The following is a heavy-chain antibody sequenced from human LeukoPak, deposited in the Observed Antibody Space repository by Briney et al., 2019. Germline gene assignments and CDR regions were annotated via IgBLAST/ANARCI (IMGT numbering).Heavy chain of an antibody. J-gene: IGHJ4*02. D-gene: IGHD2-2*01. V-gene: IGHV4-34*01. CDR2: INHSGST. CDR3: AGSSSTSRDGLGY. Sequence: SETLSLTCAVYGGSFSGYYWSWMRQPPGKGLEWIGEINHSGSTNYNPSLKSRVTISVDTSKNQFSLKLSSVTAADTAVYYCAGSSSTSRDGLGYWGQGTLVTVSS. CDR1: GGSFSGYY.